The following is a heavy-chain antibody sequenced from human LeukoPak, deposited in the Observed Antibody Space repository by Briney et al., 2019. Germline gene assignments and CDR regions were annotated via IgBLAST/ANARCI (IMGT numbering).Heavy chain of an antibody. V-gene: IGHV4-39*01. D-gene: IGHD1-7*01. Sequence: SEALSLTCTVSGGSISSYYWSWIRQPPGKGLEWIGSIYYSGSTYYNPSLKSRVTISVDTSKNQFSLKLSSVTAADTAVYYCARTGTTVYYYMDVWGEGTTVTVSS. CDR3: ARTGTTVYYYMDV. J-gene: IGHJ6*03. CDR1: GGSISSYY. CDR2: IYYSGST.